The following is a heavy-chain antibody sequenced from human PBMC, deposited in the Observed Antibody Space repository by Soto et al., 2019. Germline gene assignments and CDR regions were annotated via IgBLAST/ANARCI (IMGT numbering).Heavy chain of an antibody. CDR3: ARGDGSGSYYYYGMDV. CDR1: GFTFSSYW. V-gene: IGHV3-7*05. CDR2: IKQDGSEK. D-gene: IGHD3-10*01. J-gene: IGHJ6*02. Sequence: EVQLVESGGGLVQPGGSLRLSCAASGFTFSSYWMSWFRQAPGKGLEWGANIKQDGSEKYYVDSVKGRFTISRDNAKNSLYLQMNSLRAEDTAVYYCARGDGSGSYYYYGMDVWGQGTTVTVSS.